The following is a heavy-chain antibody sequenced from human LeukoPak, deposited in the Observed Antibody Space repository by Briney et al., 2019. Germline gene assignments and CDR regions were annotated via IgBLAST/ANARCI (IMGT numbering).Heavy chain of an antibody. J-gene: IGHJ4*02. CDR1: GFTFSSYS. Sequence: PGGSLRLSCAASGFTFSSYSMNWVRRAPGKGLEWVSVIYSGGSTYYADSVKGRFTISRDNSKNTLYLQMNSLRAEDTAVYYCARDMNNWNTRGGFDYWGQGTLVTVPS. V-gene: IGHV3-66*01. D-gene: IGHD1-1*01. CDR3: ARDMNNWNTRGGFDY. CDR2: IYSGGST.